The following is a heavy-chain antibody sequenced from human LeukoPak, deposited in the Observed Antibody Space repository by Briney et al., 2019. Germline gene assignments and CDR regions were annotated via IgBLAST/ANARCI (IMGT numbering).Heavy chain of an antibody. Sequence: GGSLRLSCAASGFTFSDYYMSWVRQAPGKGLEWVGRIRNKANSYTTEYATSVKGRFTISRDDSKNSLYLQMNTLKIEDTAVYYCARVGGSLHFDYWGQGTLVTVSS. CDR2: IRNKANSYTT. D-gene: IGHD1-26*01. CDR1: GFTFSDYY. J-gene: IGHJ4*02. V-gene: IGHV3-72*01. CDR3: ARVGGSLHFDY.